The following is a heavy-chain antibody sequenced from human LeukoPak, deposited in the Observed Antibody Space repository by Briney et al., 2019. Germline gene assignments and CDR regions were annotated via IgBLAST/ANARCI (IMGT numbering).Heavy chain of an antibody. CDR3: ATLYGSARGAFDS. Sequence: GGSLRLSCAASGFTVSSNYMTWVRQAPGKGLEWVSVLYSGAGTYYADSVKGRFTISRDNSKNALYLQMNSLRAEDTAVYYCATLYGSARGAFDSWGQGTLVTVSS. J-gene: IGHJ4*02. D-gene: IGHD3-10*01. CDR2: LYSGAGT. CDR1: GFTVSSNY. V-gene: IGHV3-53*01.